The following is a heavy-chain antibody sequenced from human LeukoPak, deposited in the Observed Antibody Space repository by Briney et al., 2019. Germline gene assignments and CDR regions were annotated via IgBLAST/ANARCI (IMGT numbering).Heavy chain of an antibody. CDR1: GFTFSSYA. CDR2: ISYDGSNK. V-gene: IGHV3-30-3*01. CDR3: ARLASGSYGPLTPFDY. J-gene: IGHJ4*02. D-gene: IGHD1-26*01. Sequence: PGGSLRLSCAASGFTFSSYAMHWVRQAPGKGLEWVAVISYDGSNKYYADSVKGRFTISRDNSKNTLYLQMNSLRAEDTAVYYCARLASGSYGPLTPFDYWGQGTLVTVSS.